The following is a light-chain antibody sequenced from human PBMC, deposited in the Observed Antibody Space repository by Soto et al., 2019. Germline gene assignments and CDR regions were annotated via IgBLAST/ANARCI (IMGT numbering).Light chain of an antibody. V-gene: IGLV2-8*01. CDR2: EVS. Sequence: QSALTQPPSASGSPGQSVTISCTGTSSDVGGYNYVSWYQQHPGKAPKLMIYEVSKRPSGVPDRFSGSKSGNTASLTVSGLQAEDEAVYCCSSYAGSNNLVFGGGPRLTVL. CDR3: SSYAGSNNLV. J-gene: IGLJ2*01. CDR1: SSDVGGYNY.